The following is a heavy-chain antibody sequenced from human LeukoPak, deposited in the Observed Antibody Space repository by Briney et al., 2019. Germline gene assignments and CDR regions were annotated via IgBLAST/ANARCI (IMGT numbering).Heavy chain of an antibody. V-gene: IGHV3-53*01. CDR3: AKDSWSGNGIYDPFDI. D-gene: IGHD2-8*01. CDR1: GFTVSSNY. CDR2: MGGGDADR. J-gene: IGHJ3*02. Sequence: GGSLRLSCAASGFTVSSNYMSWVRQAPGKGLEWVSAMGGGDADRYYTSSVKGRFTVSRDNSKDILFLQMNSLRPEDTAVYYCAKDSWSGNGIYDPFDIWGPGTLVTVSS.